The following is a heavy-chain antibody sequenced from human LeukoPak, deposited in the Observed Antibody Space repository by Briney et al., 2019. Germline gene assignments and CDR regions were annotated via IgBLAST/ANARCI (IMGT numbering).Heavy chain of an antibody. CDR2: ISYDGSNK. V-gene: IGHV3-30-3*01. Sequence: GGSLRLSCAASGFTFSSYTMHWVRQAPGKGLEWVAVISYDGSNKYYADSVKGRFTISRDNSKNTLYLQMNSLRAEDTAVYYCARDRRHLGSSWFDAFDIWGQGTMVTVSS. CDR1: GFTFSSYT. J-gene: IGHJ3*02. CDR3: ARDRRHLGSSWFDAFDI. D-gene: IGHD6-13*01.